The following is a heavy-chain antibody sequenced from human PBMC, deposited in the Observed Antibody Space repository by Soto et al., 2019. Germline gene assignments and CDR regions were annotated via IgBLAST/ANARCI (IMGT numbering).Heavy chain of an antibody. J-gene: IGHJ5*02. CDR1: GGPFRSSA. V-gene: IGHV1-69*01. CDR3: ARDHPDIVVVPAANNWFDP. Sequence: NVSCKASGGPFRSSAISWVRQATGTGLEWMGGIIPIFGTANYAQKFQGRVTITADESTSTAYMELSSLRSEDTAVYYCARDHPDIVVVPAANNWFDPWGQGTLVTVSS. D-gene: IGHD2-2*01. CDR2: IIPIFGTA.